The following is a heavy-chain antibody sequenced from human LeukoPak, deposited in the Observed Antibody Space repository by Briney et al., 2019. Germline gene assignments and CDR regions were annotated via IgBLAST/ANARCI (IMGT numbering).Heavy chain of an antibody. V-gene: IGHV4-59*01. CDR1: GGSISSYY. J-gene: IGHJ3*02. D-gene: IGHD3-10*01. CDR2: IYYSGST. CDR3: ARGPFGFTAFDI. Sequence: SETLSLTCTVSGGSISSYYWSWIRQPPGKGLEWIGYIYYSGSTNYNPSLKSRVTISVDTSKNQFSLKLSSVTAADTAVYYCARGPFGFTAFDIWGQGTMVTVPS.